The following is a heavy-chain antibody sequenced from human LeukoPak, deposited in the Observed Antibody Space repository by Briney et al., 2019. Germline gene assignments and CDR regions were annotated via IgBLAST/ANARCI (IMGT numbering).Heavy chain of an antibody. D-gene: IGHD6-13*01. CDR3: ARVPHGSGYSSSWYPRRFDP. CDR2: ISSSSYI. CDR1: GFTFSSYS. J-gene: IGHJ5*02. V-gene: IGHV3-21*01. Sequence: GGSLRLSCAASGFTFSSYSMNWVRQAPGKGLEWVSSISSSSYIYYADSVKGRFTISRDNAKNSLYLQMNSLRAEDTAVYYCARVPHGSGYSSSWYPRRFDPWGQGTLVTVSS.